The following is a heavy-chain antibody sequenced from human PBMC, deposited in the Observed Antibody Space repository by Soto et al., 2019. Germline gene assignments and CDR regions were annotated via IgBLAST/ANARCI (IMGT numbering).Heavy chain of an antibody. J-gene: IGHJ4*02. CDR2: IWYDGSNK. D-gene: IGHD6-13*01. V-gene: IGHV3-33*01. Sequence: QSWGSLRLSCAASGFTFSSYGMHWFRQAPGKGLEWVAVIWYDGSNKYYADSVKGRFTISRDNSKNTLYLQMNSLRAEDTAVYYCARDRGSSWYYFDYWGQGTLVTVSS. CDR1: GFTFSSYG. CDR3: ARDRGSSWYYFDY.